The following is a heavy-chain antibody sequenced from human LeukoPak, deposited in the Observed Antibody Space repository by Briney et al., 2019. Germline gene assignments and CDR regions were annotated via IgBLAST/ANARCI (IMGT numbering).Heavy chain of an antibody. Sequence: SETLSLTCAAYGGSFSGYYLSWIRQPPGKGLEWVGEINHSGSTNYNPALKHRLSIPGDTSKNQFSLKLSSVPAADTAVYYYSRHMFGGMSTATPRYFDYWGQGTLVTVSS. CDR3: SRHMFGGMSTATPRYFDY. CDR2: INHSGST. J-gene: IGHJ4*02. D-gene: IGHD2-15*01. CDR1: GGSFSGYY. V-gene: IGHV4-34*01.